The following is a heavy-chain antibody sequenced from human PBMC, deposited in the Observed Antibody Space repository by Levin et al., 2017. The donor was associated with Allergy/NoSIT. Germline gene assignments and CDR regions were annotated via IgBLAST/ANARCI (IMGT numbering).Heavy chain of an antibody. D-gene: IGHD3-10*01. V-gene: IGHV4-59*01. Sequence: SETLSLTCTVSGGSINNYYWSWIRQPPGEGLEWIATIHYSGSTPYSPSLKSRVTISVDTSKNQFSLKVTSVTAADTAIYYCARQTSSNAFEIWGQGTLVTVSS. CDR1: GGSINNYY. J-gene: IGHJ3*02. CDR3: ARQTSSNAFEI. CDR2: IHYSGST.